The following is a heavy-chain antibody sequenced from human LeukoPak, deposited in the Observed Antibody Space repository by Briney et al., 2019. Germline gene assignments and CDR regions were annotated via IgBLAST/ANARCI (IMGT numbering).Heavy chain of an antibody. J-gene: IGHJ4*02. CDR1: GYTFTTCG. D-gene: IGHD6-19*01. Sequence: ASVKVSCKASGYTFTTCGISWVRQAPGQVLEWMGWSSPNNGNTNYAQKFQGRVTMTRDTSISTAYMELSRLRSDDTAVYYCAREYSSGYPACFDYWGQGTLVTVSS. V-gene: IGHV1-18*01. CDR3: AREYSSGYPACFDY. CDR2: SSPNNGNT.